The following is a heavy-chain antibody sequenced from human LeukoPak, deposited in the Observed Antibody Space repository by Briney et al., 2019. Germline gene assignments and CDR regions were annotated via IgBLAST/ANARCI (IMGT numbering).Heavy chain of an antibody. CDR3: ARTAYYYDSSGYDDAFDI. CDR1: GFTFSSYA. D-gene: IGHD3-22*01. J-gene: IGHJ3*02. CDR2: ISGSGGST. Sequence: GGSLRLSCAASGFTFSSYAMSWVRQAPGKGLEWVSAISGSGGSTYYADSLKGRFTISRDNAKNSLYLQMNSLRAEDTAVYYCARTAYYYDSSGYDDAFDIWGQGTMVTVSS. V-gene: IGHV3-23*01.